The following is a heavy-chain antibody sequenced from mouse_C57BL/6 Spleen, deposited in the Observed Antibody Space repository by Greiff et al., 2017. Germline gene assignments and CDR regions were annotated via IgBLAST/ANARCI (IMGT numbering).Heavy chain of an antibody. CDR2: ISSTSNNYAT. V-gene: IGHV10-1*01. J-gene: IGHJ4*01. Sequence: EVKVVESGGGLVQPKGSLKLSCAASGFSFNTYAMNWVRQAPGQGLEWVARISSTSNNYATYHADSVKDRFTISRDDSESMLYLQMNNLKAEAADKYYCVRRESPWGQGTSVTVSS. CDR3: VRRESP. CDR1: GFSFNTYA.